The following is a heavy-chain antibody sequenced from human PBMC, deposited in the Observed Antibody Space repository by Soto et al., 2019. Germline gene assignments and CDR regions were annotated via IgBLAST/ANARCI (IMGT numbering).Heavy chain of an antibody. CDR2: ICSNDGNT. Sequence: GGSLRLSCAASGFTFSTYAMSWVRQAPGKGLERVSSICSNDGNTYYADSVKGRFIISRDNSENTLYLQMNSLRGEDTAVYYCAKAGGGSCYNAVDVWGQGTTVPVSS. CDR3: AKAGGGSCYNAVDV. V-gene: IGHV3-23*01. D-gene: IGHD2-15*01. J-gene: IGHJ6*02. CDR1: GFTFSTYA.